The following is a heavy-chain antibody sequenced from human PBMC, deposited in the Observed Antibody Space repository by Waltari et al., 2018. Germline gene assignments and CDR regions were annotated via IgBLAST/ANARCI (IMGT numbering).Heavy chain of an antibody. V-gene: IGHV4-38-2*02. J-gene: IGHJ4*02. CDR1: GYSISSGYY. CDR2: IYHSGST. Sequence: QVQLQESGPGLVKPSETLSLTCTVSGYSISSGYYWGWLRQPPGKGLEWIGSIYHSGSTYYNPSLKSRVTISVDTSKNQFSLKLSSVTAADTAVYYCAREPAVGQLERPYYFDYWGQGTLVTVSS. D-gene: IGHD1-1*01. CDR3: AREPAVGQLERPYYFDY.